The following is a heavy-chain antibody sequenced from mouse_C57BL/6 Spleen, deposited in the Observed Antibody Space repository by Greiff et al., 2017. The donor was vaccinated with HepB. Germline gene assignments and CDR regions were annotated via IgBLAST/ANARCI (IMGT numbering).Heavy chain of an antibody. CDR1: GYTFTSYT. CDR2: INPSSGYT. V-gene: IGHV1-4*01. Sequence: QVQLQQSGAELVRPGASVKMSCKASGYTFTSYTMHWVKQRPGQGLEWIGYINPSSGYTKYNQKFKDKATLTADKSSSTAYMQLSSLTSEDSAVYYCAREGSGCYFDYWGQGTTLTVSS. D-gene: IGHD3-2*02. CDR3: AREGSGCYFDY. J-gene: IGHJ2*01.